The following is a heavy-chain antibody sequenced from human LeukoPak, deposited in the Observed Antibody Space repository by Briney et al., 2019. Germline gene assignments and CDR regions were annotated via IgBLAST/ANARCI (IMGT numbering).Heavy chain of an antibody. CDR2: ISSSYI. V-gene: IGHV3-21*01. D-gene: IGHD5-18*01. CDR3: AREVFGVATADY. Sequence: GGSLRLSCAASGFTFSSYSMNWVRQAPGKGLEWVSSISSSYIYYADSVKGRFTISRDNAKNSLYLQMNSLRAEDTAVYYCAREVFGVATADYWGQGTLVTVSS. J-gene: IGHJ4*02. CDR1: GFTFSSYS.